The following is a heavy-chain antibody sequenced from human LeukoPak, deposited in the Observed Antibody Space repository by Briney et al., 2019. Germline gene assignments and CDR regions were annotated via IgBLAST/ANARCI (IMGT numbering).Heavy chain of an antibody. CDR2: IKQDGSEK. CDR1: GFTFSSYW. CDR3: ARDWRYSSSWRGENNWFDP. D-gene: IGHD6-13*01. V-gene: IGHV3-7*01. Sequence: PGGSLRLSCAASGFTFSSYWMSWVRQAPGKGLEWVANIKQDGSEKYYVDSVKGRFTISRDNAKNSLYLQMNSLRAEDTAVYYCARDWRYSSSWRGENNWFDPWGQGTLVTVSS. J-gene: IGHJ5*02.